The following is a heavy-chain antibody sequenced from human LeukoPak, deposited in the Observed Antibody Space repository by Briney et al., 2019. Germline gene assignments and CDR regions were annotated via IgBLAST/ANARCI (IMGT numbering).Heavy chain of an antibody. CDR3: ARGPWCGEFGY. CDR1: GGTFSSYA. D-gene: IGHD3-10*01. CDR2: IIPIFGTA. J-gene: IGHJ4*02. Sequence: SVKVSCKDSGGTFSSYAISWVRQAPRQGLEWMGGIIPIFGTANYAQKFQGRVTITADESTSTAYMELSSLRSEDTAVYYCARGPWCGEFGYWGQGTLVTVSS. V-gene: IGHV1-69*13.